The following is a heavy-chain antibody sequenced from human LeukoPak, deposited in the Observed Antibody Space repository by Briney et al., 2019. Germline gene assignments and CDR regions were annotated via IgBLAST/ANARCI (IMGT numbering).Heavy chain of an antibody. CDR2: IKQDGSEK. CDR1: GFTFSSYW. J-gene: IGHJ3*02. CDR3: AKDKTGDMNAFDI. Sequence: GGSLRLSCAASGFTFSSYWMSWVRQAPGKGLEWVANIKQDGSEKYYVDSVKGRFTISRDNAKNSLYLQMNSLRAEDMALYYCAKDKTGDMNAFDIWGQGTMVTVSS. V-gene: IGHV3-7*03. D-gene: IGHD7-27*01.